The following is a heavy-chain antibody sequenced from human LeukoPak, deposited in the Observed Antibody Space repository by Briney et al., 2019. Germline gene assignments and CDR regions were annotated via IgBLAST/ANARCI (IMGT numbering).Heavy chain of an antibody. V-gene: IGHV3-23*01. J-gene: IGHJ4*02. CDR1: GFAFSSYA. D-gene: IGHD3-22*01. Sequence: PGGSLRLSCADSGFAFSSYAMGWVRRAPGKGLGWVSAISGSGGSTYYADPVKGRFPISRDNSKNMLYLQMNSLRAEDTAVYYCAEDEADYYDSSGLDYWGQGTLVTVSS. CDR2: ISGSGGST. CDR3: AEDEADYYDSSGLDY.